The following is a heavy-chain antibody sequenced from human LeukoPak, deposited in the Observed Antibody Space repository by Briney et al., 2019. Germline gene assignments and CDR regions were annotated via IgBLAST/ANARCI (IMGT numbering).Heavy chain of an antibody. CDR1: GGSISSYY. D-gene: IGHD3-22*01. CDR3: ARVGPYYDSSGYYGYYFDY. Sequence: SETLSLTCTVSGGSISSYYWSWIRQPPGKGLEWIGYIYYSGSTNYNPSLKSRVTISVDTSKNQFSLKLSSVTAADTAVYYCARVGPYYDSSGYYGYYFDYWGQGTLVTVSS. J-gene: IGHJ4*02. V-gene: IGHV4-59*01. CDR2: IYYSGST.